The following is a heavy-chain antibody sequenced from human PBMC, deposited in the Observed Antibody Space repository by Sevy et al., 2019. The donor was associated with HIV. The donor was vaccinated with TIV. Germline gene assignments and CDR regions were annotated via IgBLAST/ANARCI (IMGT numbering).Heavy chain of an antibody. CDR2: IYYNGHI. J-gene: IGHJ4*02. Sequence: SETLSLTCTVSGGSITSLYWNWIRQPPGKGLEWIANIYYNGHINYNPSLKSRVTLSLDTSKNQFSLRLSYVTAVDTAMYYCAGENAWGRGYSWGQGTLVTVSS. D-gene: IGHD1-26*01. CDR3: AGENAWGRGYS. CDR1: GGSITSLY. V-gene: IGHV4-59*08.